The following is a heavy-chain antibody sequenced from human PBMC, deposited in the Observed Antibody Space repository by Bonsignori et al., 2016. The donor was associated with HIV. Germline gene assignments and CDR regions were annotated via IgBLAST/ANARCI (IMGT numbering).Heavy chain of an antibody. CDR3: ARGPQFDLLELRISYYYYYYMDV. V-gene: IGHV1-69*10. D-gene: IGHD1-7*01. Sequence: WVRQAPGQGLEWMGGIIPILGIANYAQKFQGRVTITADESTSTAYMELSSLRSEDTAVYYCARGPQFDLLELRISYYYYYYMDVWGKGTTVTVSS. CDR2: IIPILGIA. J-gene: IGHJ6*03.